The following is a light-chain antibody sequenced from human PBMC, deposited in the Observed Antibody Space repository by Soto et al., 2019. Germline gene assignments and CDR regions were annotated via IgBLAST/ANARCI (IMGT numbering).Light chain of an antibody. V-gene: IGLV2-23*01. J-gene: IGLJ1*01. CDR1: SRVVGSYNL. CDR3: CSFAGSSTYV. Sequence: QSVLTQPASVSGSPGQSITISCTGTSRVVGSYNLASWYQQHPGNAPKLIIYEGTKRPSGVSYRFSGSKSGNTASLTISGLQEEDEGDYHCCSFAGSSTYVFGTGTKVTVL. CDR2: EGT.